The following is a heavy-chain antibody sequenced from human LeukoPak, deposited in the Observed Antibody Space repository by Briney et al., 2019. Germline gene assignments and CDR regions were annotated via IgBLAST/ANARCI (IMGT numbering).Heavy chain of an antibody. V-gene: IGHV3-74*01. Sequence: GGSLGLSCTASGFSFSGHWMHWARQLPGKGLVWVSRISPTGSTTSYADSVKGRFTVSRDNAKNTLYLQVNNLRAEDTAVYYCARGPNSNWSGLDFWGQGTLLTVSS. D-gene: IGHD6-6*01. CDR1: GFSFSGHW. CDR3: ARGPNSNWSGLDF. CDR2: ISPTGSTT. J-gene: IGHJ4*02.